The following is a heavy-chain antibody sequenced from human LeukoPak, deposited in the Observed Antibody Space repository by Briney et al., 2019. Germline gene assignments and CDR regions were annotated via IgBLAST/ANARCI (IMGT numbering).Heavy chain of an antibody. V-gene: IGHV3-21*01. CDR3: ARESEESFDY. Sequence: GSLRLSCAASGFTFSPYAMNWVRLAPGKGLEWVSSIGGSGSSIYYADSVKGRFTISRDNAKNSLYLQMNSLRAEDTAVYYCARESEESFDYWGQGTLVTVSS. J-gene: IGHJ4*02. CDR2: IGGSGSSI. CDR1: GFTFSPYA.